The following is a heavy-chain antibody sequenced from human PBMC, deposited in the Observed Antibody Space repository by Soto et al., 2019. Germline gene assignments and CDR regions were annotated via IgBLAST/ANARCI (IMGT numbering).Heavy chain of an antibody. CDR3: AGVLCLSQPDAFDF. CDR2: ISAYNGNT. Sequence: ASVKVSCKASGSTFTSYDINWLRQAPGHGLEWMGWISAYNGNTHYGQTLQGRVIMTTDTSTTTAYMELRSLRPDDTAVHYCAGVLCLSQPDAFDFWGQGTKVTVSS. V-gene: IGHV1-18*04. D-gene: IGHD2-2*01. CDR1: GSTFTSYD. J-gene: IGHJ3*01.